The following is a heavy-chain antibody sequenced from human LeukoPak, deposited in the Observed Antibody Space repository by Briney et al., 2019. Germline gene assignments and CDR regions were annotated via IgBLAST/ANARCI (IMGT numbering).Heavy chain of an antibody. Sequence: SETLSLTCAVYGGSFSGYYWNWIRQPPGKGLEWIGEINHSGSTNYNPSLKSRVTISVDTSKNQFSLKLSSVTAADTAVYYCAAMVRGYFNGVYWGQGTLVTVSS. CDR1: GGSFSGYY. CDR2: INHSGST. D-gene: IGHD3-10*01. V-gene: IGHV4-34*01. CDR3: AAMVRGYFNGVY. J-gene: IGHJ4*02.